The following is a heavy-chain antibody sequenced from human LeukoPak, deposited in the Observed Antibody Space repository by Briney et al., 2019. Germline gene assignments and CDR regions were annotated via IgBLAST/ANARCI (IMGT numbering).Heavy chain of an antibody. D-gene: IGHD5-18*01. CDR1: GFTFSNYW. CDR3: ARDGIQLWSYYFDY. Sequence: GGSLRLSCAASGFTFSNYWMNWIRQAPGKGLEWVAKINGDGSEKDYVDSVKGRFTISRDNSKNTLYLQMNSLRAEDTAVYYCARDGIQLWSYYFDYWGQGTLVTVSS. V-gene: IGHV3-7*01. J-gene: IGHJ4*02. CDR2: INGDGSEK.